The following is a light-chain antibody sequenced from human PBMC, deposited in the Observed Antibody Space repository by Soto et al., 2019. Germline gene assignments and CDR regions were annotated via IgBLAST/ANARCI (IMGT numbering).Light chain of an antibody. V-gene: IGKV1-27*01. Sequence: IPVTQPPSSLSASIGDRVTITCRASQGSSNYLACYPQKPGKVPKLLIYAASTLQSGVPSRFSGSGSATEFILTISSLQPDEVATDHCQPYGGVWTFGQGTLLENK. CDR3: QPYGGVWT. CDR1: QGSSNY. J-gene: IGKJ5*01. CDR2: AAS.